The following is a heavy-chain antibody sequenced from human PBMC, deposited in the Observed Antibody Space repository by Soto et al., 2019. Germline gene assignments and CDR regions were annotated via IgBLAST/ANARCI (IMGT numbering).Heavy chain of an antibody. CDR1: GFTFSSYA. J-gene: IGHJ6*02. D-gene: IGHD6-6*01. V-gene: IGHV3-30-3*01. Sequence: GGSLRLSCAASGFTFSSYAMHWVRQAPGKGLEWVAVISYDGSNKYYADSVKGRFTISRDNSKNTLYLQMNSLRAEDTAVYYCAMPLVVDYHYVMDVWGQGTTVTVSS. CDR3: AMPLVVDYHYVMDV. CDR2: ISYDGSNK.